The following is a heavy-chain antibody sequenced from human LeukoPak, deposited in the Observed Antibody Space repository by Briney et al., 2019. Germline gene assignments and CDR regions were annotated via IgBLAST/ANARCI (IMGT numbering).Heavy chain of an antibody. D-gene: IGHD4-17*01. Sequence: PSETLSLTCTVSGGSISSYYWSWVRQPPGKGLEWIGYIYYSGSTNYNPSLKSRVTISVDTSKNQFPLKLSSVTAADTAVYYCARDRAVGDGDYYYYYGMDVWGQGTTVTVSS. J-gene: IGHJ6*02. CDR1: GGSISSYY. V-gene: IGHV4-59*12. CDR3: ARDRAVGDGDYYYYYGMDV. CDR2: IYYSGST.